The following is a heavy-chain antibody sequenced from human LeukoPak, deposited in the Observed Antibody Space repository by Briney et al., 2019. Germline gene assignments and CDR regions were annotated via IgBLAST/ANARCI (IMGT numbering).Heavy chain of an antibody. J-gene: IGHJ5*02. V-gene: IGHV3-30*07. CDR1: GFTFSYYA. D-gene: IGHD3-9*01. Sequence: GGSLRLSCATTGFTFSYYAMHWVRQTPGKGLEWVAVISYDGSSNYYADSVKGRFTISRDNSKNTLYLQMNSLRAEDTAVYYCAKDLHDILTGSPPGWFDPWGQGTLVTVSS. CDR3: AKDLHDILTGSPPGWFDP. CDR2: ISYDGSSN.